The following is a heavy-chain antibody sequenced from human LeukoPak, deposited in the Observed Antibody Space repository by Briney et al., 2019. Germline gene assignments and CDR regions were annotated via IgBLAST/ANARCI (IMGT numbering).Heavy chain of an antibody. D-gene: IGHD5-18*01. V-gene: IGHV1-46*04. Sequence: ASVKVSCKASGYTFTRYYMHWVRQAPGQGLEWMGIINPSAGSTSYAPKLQGRVTLTRDTSTSTVYMELSSLGYEDTAIYYCARAPDNYGTDDYWGQGTLLTVSS. CDR3: ARAPDNYGTDDY. J-gene: IGHJ4*02. CDR1: GYTFTRYY. CDR2: INPSAGST.